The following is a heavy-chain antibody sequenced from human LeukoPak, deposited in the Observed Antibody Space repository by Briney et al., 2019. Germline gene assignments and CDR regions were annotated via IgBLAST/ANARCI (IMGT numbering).Heavy chain of an antibody. D-gene: IGHD3-10*01. CDR3: AKDSSGSGNYYNPFAY. Sequence: GGSLRLSCAASGFVFSSYAMSWVRQAPGKGLEWVSGIVGSGGTTYYADSVKGRFTISRDNSKNTLYLQMNSLRAEDTAVYYCAKDSSGSGNYYNPFAYWGQGTLVTVSS. CDR2: IVGSGGTT. V-gene: IGHV3-23*01. J-gene: IGHJ4*02. CDR1: GFVFSSYA.